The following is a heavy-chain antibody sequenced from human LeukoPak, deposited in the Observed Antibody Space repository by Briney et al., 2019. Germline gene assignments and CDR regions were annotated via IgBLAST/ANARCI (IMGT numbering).Heavy chain of an antibody. J-gene: IGHJ4*02. V-gene: IGHV3-21*06. CDR3: ATETNGRHYDY. Sequence: GGSLRLSCTASGLTFSTSGFNWVRQAPGEGLEWVASIGPTGSDRCHADSIKGRFTISRDNANNFLYLQMNSLRAEDTAVYYCATETNGRHYDYWGQGTLLTVSS. CDR2: IGPTGSDR. CDR1: GLTFSTSG. D-gene: IGHD1-14*01.